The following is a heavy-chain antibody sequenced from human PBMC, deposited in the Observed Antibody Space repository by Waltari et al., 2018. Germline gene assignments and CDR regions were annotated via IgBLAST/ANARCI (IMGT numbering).Heavy chain of an antibody. J-gene: IGHJ4*02. CDR1: GXNVTTNS. V-gene: IGHV3-53*01. Sequence: EVRXVEXXGGLXQPGGSXRLSCSVSGXNVTTNSMGWVRQAPGKGLEWVSGIXSGGSXYYADSVKGRXTITRDNSKNTLYLQMNXLRAEDTAXYXCAXDPNYGLGAFEXWGQGTLVTVSS. CDR3: AXDPNYGLGAFEX. D-gene: IGHD3-16*01. CDR2: IXSGGSX.